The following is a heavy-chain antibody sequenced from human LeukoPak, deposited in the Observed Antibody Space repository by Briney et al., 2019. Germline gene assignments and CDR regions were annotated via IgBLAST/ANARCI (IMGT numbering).Heavy chain of an antibody. CDR2: INHSGSA. D-gene: IGHD3-22*01. CDR3: ARTYYYDRSDYYAIDY. J-gene: IGHJ4*02. CDR1: GGSLSGYY. V-gene: IGHV4-34*01. Sequence: PSETLSLTCAVYGGSLSGYYWSWIRQPPGKGLEWIGEINHSGSANSNPSLKSRVTISVDTSTTPNQFSLRLSSVTAADTAIYYCARTYYYDRSDYYAIDYWGQGTLVTVSP.